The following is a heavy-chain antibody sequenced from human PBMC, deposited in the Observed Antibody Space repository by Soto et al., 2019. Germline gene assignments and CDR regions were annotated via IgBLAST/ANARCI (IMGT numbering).Heavy chain of an antibody. CDR2: IYYSGST. CDR1: GGSISSYY. J-gene: IGHJ4*02. V-gene: IGHV4-59*08. CDR3: ASHETSSPFDY. Sequence: QVQLQESGPGLVKPSETLSLTCTVSGGSISSYYWSWIRQPPGKGLELIGYIYYSGSTNYNPSLKSRVTISVDTSKNQFSLKLSSVTDADTAVYYCASHETSSPFDYWGQGTLVTVSS.